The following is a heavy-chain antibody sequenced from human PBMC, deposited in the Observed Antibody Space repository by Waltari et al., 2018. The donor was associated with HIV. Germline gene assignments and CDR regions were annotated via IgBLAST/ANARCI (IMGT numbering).Heavy chain of an antibody. V-gene: IGHV3-7*01. J-gene: IGHJ4*02. CDR2: INQEGSDT. D-gene: IGHD3-9*01. CDR1: GFKFSGYW. CDR3: ARDDVLTGYASLFDF. Sequence: VQLVESGGGLVQPGGALRLSWTAPGFKFSGYWFAWVRQAPGKGLEWVANINQEGSDTYYVDSVKGRFTIFRDNAKNSLFLQMNGLRVEDTSIYYCARDDVLTGYASLFDFWGQGTLVTVSS.